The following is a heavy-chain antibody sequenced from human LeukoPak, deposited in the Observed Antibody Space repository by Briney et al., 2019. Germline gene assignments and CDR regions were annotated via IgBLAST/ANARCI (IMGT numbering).Heavy chain of an antibody. V-gene: IGHV3-64*01. J-gene: IGHJ4*02. CDR2: ISSNGGST. CDR3: ARSSIVVVSILDF. Sequence: GGSLRLSCAASGFPFSSYAMHWVRQAPGKGLEYVSAISSNGGSTSYANSVKGRFTISRDNSKNTLYLQMGSLRAEDMAVYYCARSSIVVVSILDFWGQGTLVTVSS. D-gene: IGHD2-2*01. CDR1: GFPFSSYA.